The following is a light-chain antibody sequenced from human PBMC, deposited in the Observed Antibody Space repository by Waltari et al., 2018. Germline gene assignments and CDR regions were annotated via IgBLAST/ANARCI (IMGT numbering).Light chain of an antibody. V-gene: IGKV1-39*01. CDR3: QQSYSTLPYT. CDR1: QSISSY. J-gene: IGKJ2*01. Sequence: DLQMTQSPSSLSASVRDRVTITCRASQSISSYLNWYQQKPGKAPKLLIYAASSLQSGVPSRFSGSGSGTDFTLTISSLQPEDFATYYCQQSYSTLPYTFGQGTKLEIK. CDR2: AAS.